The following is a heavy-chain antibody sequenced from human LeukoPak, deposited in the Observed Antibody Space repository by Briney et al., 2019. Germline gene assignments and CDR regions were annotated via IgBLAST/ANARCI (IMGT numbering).Heavy chain of an antibody. CDR1: GFTFCRYA. J-gene: IGHJ4*02. D-gene: IGHD4-17*01. CDR3: AKVSLTTVPVGY. Sequence: GGALRLSCAAPGFTFCRYAMSWGRPAPGEGLGGVSAISGSGGSTYYADSVKGRFTISRDNSKNTLYLQMNSLRAEDTAVYYCAKVSLTTVPVGYWGQGTLVTVSS. V-gene: IGHV3-23*01. CDR2: ISGSGGST.